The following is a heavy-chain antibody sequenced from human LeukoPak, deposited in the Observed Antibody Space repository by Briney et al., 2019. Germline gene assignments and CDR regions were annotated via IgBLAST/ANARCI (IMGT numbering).Heavy chain of an antibody. D-gene: IGHD6-13*01. CDR1: GFTFDDYA. V-gene: IGHV3-9*01. Sequence: GRSVRLSCAASGFTFDDYAMHWVRQAPGKGLEWVSGISWNSGSIGYADSVKGRFTISRDNAKNSLYLQMNSLRAEDTALYYCAKDSSSWYYFDYWGQGTLVTVSS. CDR3: AKDSSSWYYFDY. CDR2: ISWNSGSI. J-gene: IGHJ4*02.